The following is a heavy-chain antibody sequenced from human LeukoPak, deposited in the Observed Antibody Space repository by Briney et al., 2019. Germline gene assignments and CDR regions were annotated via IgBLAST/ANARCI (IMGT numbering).Heavy chain of an antibody. J-gene: IGHJ3*02. CDR2: ISSSGSTI. CDR3: AREGNPDFDWLLYSNTAHDAFDI. Sequence: PGGSLRLSCAASGFTFSDYYMSWIRQAPGKGLEWVSYISSSGSTIYYADSVKGRFTISRDNAKNSLYLQMNSLRAEDTAVYYCAREGNPDFDWLLYSNTAHDAFDIWGQGTMVTVSS. CDR1: GFTFSDYY. D-gene: IGHD3-9*01. V-gene: IGHV3-11*01.